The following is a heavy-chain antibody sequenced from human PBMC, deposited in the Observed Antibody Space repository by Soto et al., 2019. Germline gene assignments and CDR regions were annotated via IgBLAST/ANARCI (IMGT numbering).Heavy chain of an antibody. V-gene: IGHV3-33*02. J-gene: IGHJ5*02. CDR2: IWYDGTRE. CDR3: ARDISFGAYDL. Sequence: LRLSCTASGFILGRHGMLWARQAPGKGLEWVALIWYDGTRESYADSARGRFTISRDNFANTLYLQMNSLRAEDTAVYYCARDISFGAYDLWGQGTLVTVSS. CDR1: GFILGRHG. D-gene: IGHD3-10*01.